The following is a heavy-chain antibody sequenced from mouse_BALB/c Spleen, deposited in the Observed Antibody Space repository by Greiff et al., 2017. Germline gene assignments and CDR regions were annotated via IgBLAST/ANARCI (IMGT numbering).Heavy chain of an antibody. V-gene: IGHV1-25*01. J-gene: IGHJ3*01. CDR3: ERVYDGYSASFAY. D-gene: IGHD2-3*01. CDR2: INPYNGGT. Sequence: EVQLQQSGPELVKPGASLKISCKASGYSFTGYTMNWVKQSHGKNLEWIGLINPYNGGTSYNQKFKGKATLTVDKSSSTDYMELLSLTSEDSAVYYCERVYDGYSASFAYWGQGTLVTVSA. CDR1: GYSFTGYT.